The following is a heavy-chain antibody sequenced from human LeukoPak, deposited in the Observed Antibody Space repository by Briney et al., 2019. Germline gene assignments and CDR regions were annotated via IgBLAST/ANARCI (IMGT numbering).Heavy chain of an antibody. V-gene: IGHV1-2*02. CDR3: TRVFQSSSWYDY. Sequence: ASVKVSCKASGYTFTSYYMHWVRQAPGQGLEWMGIINPSGGSTNYAQKFQGRVTMTRDTSISTAYMELSRLRSDDTAVYYCTRVFQSSSWYDYWGQGTLVTVSS. D-gene: IGHD6-13*01. CDR2: INPSGGST. CDR1: GYTFTSYY. J-gene: IGHJ4*02.